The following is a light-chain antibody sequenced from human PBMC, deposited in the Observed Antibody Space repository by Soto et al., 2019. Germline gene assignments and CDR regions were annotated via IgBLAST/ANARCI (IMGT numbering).Light chain of an antibody. V-gene: IGKV1-5*01. CDR3: QQYNSYPWT. Sequence: DILMTQSPSTLSASVGDRVTITCRASQSISSWLVWYQQKPGEAPKLLINDASSVESTVLSMFSGSGSGTEFTLTISSLQPDDFATYYCQQYNSYPWTFGQGTKVDIK. J-gene: IGKJ1*01. CDR1: QSISSW. CDR2: DAS.